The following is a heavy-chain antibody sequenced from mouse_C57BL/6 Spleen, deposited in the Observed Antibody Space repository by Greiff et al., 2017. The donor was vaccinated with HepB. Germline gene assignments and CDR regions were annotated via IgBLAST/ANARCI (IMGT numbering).Heavy chain of an antibody. Sequence: VKLMESGAELVKPGASVKLSCKASGYTFTEYTIHWVKQRSGQGLEWIGWFYPGSGIIKYNEKFKDKATLTADNSSSPVYMELSRLTSEDSAVYFCARHEVPGYYFDYWGQGTTLTVSS. CDR1: GYTFTEYT. V-gene: IGHV1-62-2*01. J-gene: IGHJ2*01. D-gene: IGHD2-2*01. CDR3: ARHEVPGYYFDY. CDR2: FYPGSGII.